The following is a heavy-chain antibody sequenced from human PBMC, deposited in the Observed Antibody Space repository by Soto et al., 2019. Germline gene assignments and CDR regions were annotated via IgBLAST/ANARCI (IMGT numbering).Heavy chain of an antibody. CDR3: TTDREGTLRYFDWLFLFDY. V-gene: IGHV3-15*01. D-gene: IGHD3-9*01. CDR2: IKSKTDGGTT. J-gene: IGHJ4*02. Sequence: GGSLRLSCAASGFTFSNAWMSWVRQAPGKGLEWVGRIKSKTDGGTTDYAAPVKGRFTISRDDSKNTLYLQMNSLKTEDTAVYYCTTDREGTLRYFDWLFLFDYWGQGTLVTVSS. CDR1: GFTFSNAW.